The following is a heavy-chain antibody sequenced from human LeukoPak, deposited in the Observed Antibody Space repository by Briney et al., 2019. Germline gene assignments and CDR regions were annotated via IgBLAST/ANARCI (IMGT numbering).Heavy chain of an antibody. Sequence: ASVKVSCKASGYTFTGYYMHWVRQAPGQGLEWMGWINPNSGGTNYAQKFQGRVTMTRDTSISTAYMELSRLRSDDTAVYYCARDQSTIFGVASWYFDYRGQGTLVTVSS. CDR3: ARDQSTIFGVASWYFDY. V-gene: IGHV1-2*02. D-gene: IGHD3-3*01. J-gene: IGHJ4*02. CDR2: INPNSGGT. CDR1: GYTFTGYY.